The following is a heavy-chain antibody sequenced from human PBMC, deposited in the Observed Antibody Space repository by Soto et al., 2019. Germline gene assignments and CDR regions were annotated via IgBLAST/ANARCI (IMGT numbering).Heavy chain of an antibody. CDR1: GFTFSSYS. D-gene: IGHD2-21*02. V-gene: IGHV3-21*01. CDR3: ARDGMAYCGGDCYSFDY. Sequence: PGGSLRLSCAASGFTFSSYSMNWVRQAPGKGLEWVSSISSSSSYIYYADSVKGRFTISRDNAKNSLYLQMNSLRAEDTAVYYCARDGMAYCGGDCYSFDYWGQGDLVTVSS. J-gene: IGHJ4*02. CDR2: ISSSSSYI.